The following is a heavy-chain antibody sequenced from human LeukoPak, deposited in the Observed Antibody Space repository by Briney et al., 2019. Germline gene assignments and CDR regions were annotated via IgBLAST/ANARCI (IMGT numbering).Heavy chain of an antibody. Sequence: GGSLRLSCAASGFTLSSYAMSWVRQAPGKGLEWVSAISGSGGSTYYADSVKGRFTISRDNSKNTLYLQMNSLRAEDTAVYYCAKDIGTSTIFGVYGDAFDIWGQGTMVTVSS. CDR3: AKDIGTSTIFGVYGDAFDI. J-gene: IGHJ3*02. V-gene: IGHV3-23*01. CDR1: GFTLSSYA. CDR2: ISGSGGST. D-gene: IGHD3-3*01.